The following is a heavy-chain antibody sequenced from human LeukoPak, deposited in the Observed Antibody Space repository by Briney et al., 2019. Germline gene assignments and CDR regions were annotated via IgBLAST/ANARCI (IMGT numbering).Heavy chain of an antibody. CDR1: GFTLSHYS. Sequence: GGSLRLSCAASGFTLSHYSMNWVRRSPGKGLEWVSSISSGSGFIYYADSVKGRFTISRDNAKNSLYLQMNSLRAEDTAIYYCARGGQEYGDYISNWFDPWGQGTLVTVSS. CDR2: ISSGSGFI. J-gene: IGHJ5*02. CDR3: ARGGQEYGDYISNWFDP. D-gene: IGHD4-17*01. V-gene: IGHV3-21*01.